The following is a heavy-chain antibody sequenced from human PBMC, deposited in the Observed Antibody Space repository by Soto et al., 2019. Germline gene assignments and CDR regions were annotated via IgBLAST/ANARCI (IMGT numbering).Heavy chain of an antibody. Sequence: ASVKVSCKASGYTFTSYGISWVRQAPGQGLEWMGWISAYNGNTNYAQKLQGRVTMTTDTSTSTAYMELRSLRSDDTAVYYCARALYCSSTSCYTPNDFRGQGTLVTVSS. D-gene: IGHD2-2*02. CDR1: GYTFTSYG. CDR2: ISAYNGNT. J-gene: IGHJ1*01. V-gene: IGHV1-18*01. CDR3: ARALYCSSTSCYTPNDF.